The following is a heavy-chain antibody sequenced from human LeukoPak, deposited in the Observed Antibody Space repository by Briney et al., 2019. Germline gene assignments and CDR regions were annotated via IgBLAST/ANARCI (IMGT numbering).Heavy chain of an antibody. J-gene: IGHJ4*02. D-gene: IGHD2-2*01. CDR3: ARGEGYCSSTSCYTYYFDY. Sequence: PGGSLRLSCAASGFTFSSYSMNWVRQAPGKGLEWVSSISSSSSYIYYADSVKGRFTISRDNAKNSLYLQMNSLRAEDTAVYYCARGEGYCSSTSCYTYYFDYWGQGTLVTVSS. V-gene: IGHV3-21*01. CDR2: ISSSSSYI. CDR1: GFTFSSYS.